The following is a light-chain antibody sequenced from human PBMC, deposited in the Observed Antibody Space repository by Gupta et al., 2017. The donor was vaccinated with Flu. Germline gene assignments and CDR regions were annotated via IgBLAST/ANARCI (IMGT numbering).Light chain of an antibody. J-gene: IGLJ2*01. V-gene: IGLV2-14*01. CDR1: SIDVCGLNY. Sequence: TSIDVCGLNYLSLYHKHPGQAPKTIIYVVSNRPSGGSNRLPGSKSGKPASLTISGLQAEDEADYYCSSYTSSSTLVFGGGTKLTVL. CDR2: VVS. CDR3: SSYTSSSTLV.